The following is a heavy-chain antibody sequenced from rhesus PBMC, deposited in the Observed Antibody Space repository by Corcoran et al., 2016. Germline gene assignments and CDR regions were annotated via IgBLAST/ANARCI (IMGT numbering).Heavy chain of an antibody. D-gene: IGHD1-26*01. CDR3: ARDSDDADWNTRFDV. Sequence: QLQESGPGLLKPSETLSLTCTVSGGSISGYFWSWIRQFPGTGLEWIGNIYFNSGGTHHSPAVNVRVTSSRATAKGQFSLALTSLTAADTAIYYCARDSDDADWNTRFDVWGPGHLVTVSS. J-gene: IGHJ5-1*01. CDR1: GGSISGYF. CDR2: IYFNSGGT. V-gene: IGHV4-81*01.